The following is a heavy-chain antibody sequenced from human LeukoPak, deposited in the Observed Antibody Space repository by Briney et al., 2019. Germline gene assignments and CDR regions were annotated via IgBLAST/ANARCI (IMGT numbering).Heavy chain of an antibody. J-gene: IGHJ3*02. CDR1: GGSFSGYY. Sequence: SETLSLTCAVYGGSFSGYYWSWIRQPPGKGLEWIGEINHSGSTNYNPSLKSRVTISVDTSKNQFSLKLSSVTAADTAVYYCARGRRMLLGAFDIWGHGTMVTVSS. V-gene: IGHV4-34*01. D-gene: IGHD2-8*01. CDR3: ARGRRMLLGAFDI. CDR2: INHSGST.